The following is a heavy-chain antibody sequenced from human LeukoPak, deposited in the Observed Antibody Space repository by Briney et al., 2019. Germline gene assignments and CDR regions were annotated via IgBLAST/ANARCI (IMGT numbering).Heavy chain of an antibody. J-gene: IGHJ4*02. Sequence: PSETLSLTCTVSGGSISSYYWSWVRQAPGKGLEWVSAISGSGGSTYYADSVKGRFTISRDNSKNTLYLQMNSLRAEDTAVYYCAKDQDIAAAGYYFDCWGQGTLVTVSS. V-gene: IGHV3-23*01. CDR3: AKDQDIAAAGYYFDC. D-gene: IGHD6-13*01. CDR2: ISGSGGST. CDR1: GGSISSYY.